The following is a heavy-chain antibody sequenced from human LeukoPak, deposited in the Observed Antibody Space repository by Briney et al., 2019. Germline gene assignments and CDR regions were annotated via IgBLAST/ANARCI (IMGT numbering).Heavy chain of an antibody. J-gene: IGHJ4*02. CDR3: ARDSRSSWTSFDY. CDR2: INPNSGGT. D-gene: IGHD6-13*01. CDR1: GYTFTAYH. Sequence: ASVKVSCKASGYTFTAYHMHWVRQAPGQGLEWMGRINPNSGGTNFAQKFQGRVTMTRDTSISTAYMELSRLSSDDTAVYYCARDSRSSWTSFDYWGQGTLVTVSS. V-gene: IGHV1-2*06.